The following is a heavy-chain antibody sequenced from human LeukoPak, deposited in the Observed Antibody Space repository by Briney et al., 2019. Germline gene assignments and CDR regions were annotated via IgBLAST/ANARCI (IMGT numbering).Heavy chain of an antibody. J-gene: IGHJ3*02. CDR1: GFTFSSYG. CDR2: IWYDGSSK. V-gene: IGHV3-33*06. D-gene: IGHD1-26*01. Sequence: PGRSLRLSCAASGFTFSSYGMHWVRQAPGKGLEWVAVIWYDGSSKSYADSVKGRFTISRDNSKNTLYLQMNSLRAEDTAVYYCAKKTIVGATVDASDIWGQGTMVTVSS. CDR3: AKKTIVGATVDASDI.